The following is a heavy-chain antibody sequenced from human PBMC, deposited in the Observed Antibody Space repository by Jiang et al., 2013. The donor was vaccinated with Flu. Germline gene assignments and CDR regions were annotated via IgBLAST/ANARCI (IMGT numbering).Heavy chain of an antibody. J-gene: IGHJ4*02. CDR3: ARDGAFDSGTYFQSY. V-gene: IGHV3-33*01. CDR1: GFTFNNYG. CDR2: IWYNGSNK. Sequence: GGGVVQPGRSLRLSCVASGFTFNNYGMHWVRQAPGRGLEWVAIIWYNGSNKFYADSVKGRFTVSRDNSKNTLYLQMNSLRVEDTAVYYCARDGAFDSGTYFQSYWGQGTLVTVSS. D-gene: IGHD3-10*01.